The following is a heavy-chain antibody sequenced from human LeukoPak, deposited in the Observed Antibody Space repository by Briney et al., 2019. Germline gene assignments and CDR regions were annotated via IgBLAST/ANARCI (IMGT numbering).Heavy chain of an antibody. D-gene: IGHD3-10*01. CDR2: INPNSGGT. CDR3: ARDQTPIYYYGSGSYYESDY. J-gene: IGHJ4*02. Sequence: ASAKVSCKASGYTFTGYYMHWVRQAPGQGLEWMGWINPNSGGTNYAQKFQGRVTMTRDTSISTAYMELSRLRSDDTAVYYCARDQTPIYYYGSGSYYESDYWGQGTLVTVSS. V-gene: IGHV1-2*02. CDR1: GYTFTGYY.